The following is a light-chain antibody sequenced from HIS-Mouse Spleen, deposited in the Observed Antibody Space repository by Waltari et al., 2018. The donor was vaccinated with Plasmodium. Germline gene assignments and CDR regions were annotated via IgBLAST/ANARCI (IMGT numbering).Light chain of an antibody. Sequence: QSALTQPASVSGSPGQSIPISCTGTSSDVGRYNLVSWYQQHPGKAPKLMIYEGSKRPSGVAKRFSGSKSGNTASLTISGLQAEDEADYYCCSYAGSSTFVVFGGGTKLTVL. V-gene: IGLV2-23*01. CDR2: EGS. CDR1: SSDVGRYNL. CDR3: CSYAGSSTFVV. J-gene: IGLJ2*01.